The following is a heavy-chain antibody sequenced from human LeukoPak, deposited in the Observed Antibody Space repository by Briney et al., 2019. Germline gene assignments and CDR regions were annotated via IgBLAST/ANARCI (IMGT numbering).Heavy chain of an antibody. CDR1: GFTFSSYW. CDR3: ARDGDYDNYFDY. Sequence: GGSLRLSCATSGFTFSSYWMHWVRQAPGKGLVWVSRINSDGSSTSYADSVKGRFTISRDNAKYTLYLHMNSLRAEDTAVYYCARDGDYDNYFDYWGQGTLVTVSS. V-gene: IGHV3-74*01. CDR2: INSDGSST. J-gene: IGHJ4*02. D-gene: IGHD3-9*01.